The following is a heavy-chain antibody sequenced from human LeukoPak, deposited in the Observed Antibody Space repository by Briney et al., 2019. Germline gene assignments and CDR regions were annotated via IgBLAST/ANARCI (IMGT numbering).Heavy chain of an antibody. V-gene: IGHV3-30-3*01. CDR2: ISSDGSNK. J-gene: IGHJ4*02. CDR3: ASPHYHYVWGSYPVDY. CDR1: GFTFSSYA. Sequence: PGGSLRLSCAASGFTFSSYAMHWVRQAPGKGLEWVAIISSDGSNKYYADSVKGRFTISRDNSKKTLYLKMNSLRAEDTAVYYCASPHYHYVWGSYPVDYWGQGILVTVSS. D-gene: IGHD3-16*02.